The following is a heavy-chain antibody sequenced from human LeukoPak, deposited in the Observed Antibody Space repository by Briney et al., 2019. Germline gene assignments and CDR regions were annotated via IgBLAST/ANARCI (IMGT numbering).Heavy chain of an antibody. CDR3: ARHSGWFDA. V-gene: IGHV4-39*01. Sequence: SETLSFTGTVSGASIDNTSYYWGWIRQPPGKGLEWIGNIYHNGFTYYKSSLKSRVTITVDTSKNQFSLELTSVTAADTALYYCARHSGWFDAWGQGTLVTVSS. J-gene: IGHJ5*02. CDR2: IYHNGFT. CDR1: GASIDNTSYY.